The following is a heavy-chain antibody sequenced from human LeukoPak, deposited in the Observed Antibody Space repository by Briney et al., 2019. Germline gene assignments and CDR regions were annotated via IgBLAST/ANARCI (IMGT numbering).Heavy chain of an antibody. CDR1: GGSISSSSYY. Sequence: SETLSLTCTVSGGSISSSSYYWGWIRQPPGKGLEWIGSIYYSGSTYYNPSLKSRVTISVDTSKNQFSLKLSSVTAADTAVYYCARGGLGELSLHYMDVWGKGTTVTIS. CDR3: ARGGLGELSLHYMDV. D-gene: IGHD3-16*02. J-gene: IGHJ6*03. CDR2: IYYSGST. V-gene: IGHV4-39*07.